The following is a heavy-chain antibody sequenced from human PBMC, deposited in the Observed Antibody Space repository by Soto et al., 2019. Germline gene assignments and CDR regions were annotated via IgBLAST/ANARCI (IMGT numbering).Heavy chain of an antibody. CDR2: IYPGDSDT. CDR1: GYNFNTYW. V-gene: IGHV5-51*01. J-gene: IGHJ4*02. D-gene: IGHD5-12*01. Sequence: PGESLKISCEGSGYNFNTYWIGWVRQMPGKGLEWMALIYPGDSDTRYSPSFEGQVTLSVDRSISTAYLQWSSLKASDTAIYYCATPTVSSVDIVSSKTRGSFDHWGQGTLVTVSS. CDR3: ATPTVSSVDIVSSKTRGSFDH.